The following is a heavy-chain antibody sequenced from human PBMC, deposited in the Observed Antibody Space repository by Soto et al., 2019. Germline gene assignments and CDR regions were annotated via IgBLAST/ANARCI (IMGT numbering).Heavy chain of an antibody. CDR1: GASVGSRADH. Sequence: QVQLQESGPGLLRPSETLSLTCAVSGASVGSRADHSSWIRQTPGKGLEWIAYVHYSGDTKSNPSLQSRVSVSMERSRQRISLWFSNVTAADTAIYYFVTEYYQTDDYDKIDWGQGTLVTVSS. V-gene: IGHV4-61*03. J-gene: IGHJ1*01. D-gene: IGHD3-16*01. CDR2: VHYSGDT. CDR3: VTEYYQTDDYDKID.